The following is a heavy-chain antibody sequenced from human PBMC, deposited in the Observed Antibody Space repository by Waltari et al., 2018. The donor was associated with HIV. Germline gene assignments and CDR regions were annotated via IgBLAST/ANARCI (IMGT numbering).Heavy chain of an antibody. V-gene: IGHV3-74*01. J-gene: IGHJ4*02. CDR3: ARDLVVLRYFDWLSTYFDY. CDR1: GFTFSSYW. CDR2: IKSDGTIT. D-gene: IGHD3-9*01. Sequence: EVQLVASGGGLVQPGGSLRLSCAASGFTFSSYWMHWARQAPGKGLVLVSRIKSDGTITTYADSVKGRFTISRDNAKNTLFLQMNSLRAEDTAIYYCARDLVVLRYFDWLSTYFDYWGQGTLVTVSS.